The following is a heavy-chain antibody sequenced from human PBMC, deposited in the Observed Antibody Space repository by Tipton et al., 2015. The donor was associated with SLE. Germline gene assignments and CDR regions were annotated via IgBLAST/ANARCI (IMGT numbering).Heavy chain of an antibody. CDR3: ARKWDY. Sequence: TLSLTCTVSGVSVSSHYWSWIRQPPGKGLEWIGYIHSSGSTNYNSSLESRVTISTDTSRNQFSLKLTSVTAADTAVYYCARKWDYWGQGTLVTVSS. D-gene: IGHD1-26*01. J-gene: IGHJ4*02. V-gene: IGHV4-59*02. CDR1: GVSVSSHY. CDR2: IHSSGST.